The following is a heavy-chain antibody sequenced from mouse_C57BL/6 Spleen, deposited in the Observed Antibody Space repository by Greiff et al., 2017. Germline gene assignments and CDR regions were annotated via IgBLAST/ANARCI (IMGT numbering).Heavy chain of an antibody. CDR3: ARRRIYDGYYEGY. Sequence: EVKLMESGPELVKPGASVKISCKASGYSFTGYYMNWVKQSPEKSLEWIGEINPSTGGTTYNQKFKAKATLTVDKSSSTAYMQLKSLTSEDSAVYYCARRRIYDGYYEGYWGQGTTLTVSS. CDR2: INPSTGGT. D-gene: IGHD2-3*01. J-gene: IGHJ2*01. V-gene: IGHV1-42*01. CDR1: GYSFTGYY.